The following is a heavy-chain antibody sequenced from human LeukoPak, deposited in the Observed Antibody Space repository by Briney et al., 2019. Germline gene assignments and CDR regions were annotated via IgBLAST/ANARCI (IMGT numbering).Heavy chain of an antibody. D-gene: IGHD2-2*01. CDR3: ARGSGVVPAAKVYWFDP. V-gene: IGHV1-46*01. Sequence: ASVKVSCKASGYTFSSYYMHWVRQAPGEGLEWMGVINPSGGSTNYAQKFQGRVTMTRDTSTSTVYMELSSLRSEDTAVYYCARGSGVVPAAKVYWFDPWGQGTLVTVSS. CDR1: GYTFSSYY. CDR2: INPSGGST. J-gene: IGHJ5*02.